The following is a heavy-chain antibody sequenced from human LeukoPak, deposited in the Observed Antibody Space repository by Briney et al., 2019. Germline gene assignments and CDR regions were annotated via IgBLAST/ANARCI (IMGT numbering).Heavy chain of an antibody. J-gene: IGHJ4*02. D-gene: IGHD3-9*01. V-gene: IGHV4-34*01. Sequence: SETLPLTCAVYGGSFSGYYWSWIRQPPGKGLEWIGEINHSGSTNYNPSLKSRVTISVDTSKNQFSLKLSSVTAADTAVYYCARGIQPNYDILTGFDYWGQGTLVTVSS. CDR2: INHSGST. CDR3: ARGIQPNYDILTGFDY. CDR1: GGSFSGYY.